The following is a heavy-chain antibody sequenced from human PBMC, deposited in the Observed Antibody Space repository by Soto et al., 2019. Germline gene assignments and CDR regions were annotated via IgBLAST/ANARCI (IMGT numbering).Heavy chain of an antibody. D-gene: IGHD5-12*01. Sequence: GGSLRLSCEASGFTFSNHAMSWVRQAPGKGLEWVSTITSGGDSAYYADSVRGRFTISRDNSNNMLYLQMNSLRGEDTAVYYCARGRGMWLYYFDVWGQGTLVTVSS. J-gene: IGHJ4*02. CDR2: ITSGGDSA. CDR1: GFTFSNHA. CDR3: ARGRGMWLYYFDV. V-gene: IGHV3-23*01.